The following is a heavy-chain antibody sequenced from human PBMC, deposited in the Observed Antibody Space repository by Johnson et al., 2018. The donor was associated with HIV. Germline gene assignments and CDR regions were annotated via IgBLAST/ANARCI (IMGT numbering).Heavy chain of an antibody. D-gene: IGHD3-9*01. CDR2: IFSVGDV. CDR3: ARDGRDLVTRGSFDV. V-gene: IGHV3-66*02. Sequence: EQLVESGGGLVQPGGSLRLSCAASGITVGTNYMSWVRQAPGKGLEWVSVIFSVGDVYYADSVKGRFTISRDNSKNMVYLQMNSLIPEDTAVYYCARDGRDLVTRGSFDVWGQGTVVTVSS. CDR1: GITVGTNY. J-gene: IGHJ3*01.